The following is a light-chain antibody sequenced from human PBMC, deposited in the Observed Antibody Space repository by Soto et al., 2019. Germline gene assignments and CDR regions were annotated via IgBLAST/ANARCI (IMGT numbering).Light chain of an antibody. CDR3: QQYGSSPET. CDR1: QSVRSSY. CDR2: GAS. V-gene: IGKV3-20*01. Sequence: EIVLTQSPGTLSLSPGERATLSCRASQSVRSSYLAWYQQKPGQAPRLLIYGASSRATRIPDRFSGSGSGTDFTLTISRLDPEDFAMYYCQQYGSSPETFGQGTKVEIK. J-gene: IGKJ1*01.